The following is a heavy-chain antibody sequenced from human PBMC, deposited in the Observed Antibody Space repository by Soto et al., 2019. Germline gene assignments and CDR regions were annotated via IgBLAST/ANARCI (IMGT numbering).Heavy chain of an antibody. CDR3: ARDPIVRGVVGWYFDL. Sequence: QVQLQESGPGLVKPSQTLSLTCAVSGGSISRSVYYCNWIRQHPGKGLEWIGYIHNSGTTYYNPSLKRRLTFSXXTXKXXSSLKLSSVTTADTAVYYCARDPIVRGVVGWYFDLWGRGTLVTVSS. CDR2: IHNSGTT. D-gene: IGHD3-10*01. V-gene: IGHV4-31*11. CDR1: GGSISRSVYY. J-gene: IGHJ2*01.